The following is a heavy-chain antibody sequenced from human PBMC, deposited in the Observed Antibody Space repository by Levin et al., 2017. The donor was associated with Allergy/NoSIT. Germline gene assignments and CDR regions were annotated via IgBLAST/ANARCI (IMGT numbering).Heavy chain of an antibody. CDR3: VKATMTVVGTIVYGMDV. V-gene: IGHV3-9*01. CDR1: GFKFDDYA. J-gene: IGHJ6*02. D-gene: IGHD6-19*01. Sequence: LSLTCAASGFKFDDYAMHWVRQAPGKGLEWVSSISWNSRSIGYADSVKGRFTISRDNAKNSLYMQMNSLRAEDTALYYCVKATMTVVGTIVYGMDVWGQGTTVTVSS. CDR2: ISWNSRSI.